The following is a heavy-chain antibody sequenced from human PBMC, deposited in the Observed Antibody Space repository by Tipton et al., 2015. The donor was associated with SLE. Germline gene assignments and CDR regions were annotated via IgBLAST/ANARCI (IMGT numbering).Heavy chain of an antibody. CDR1: GGSFSGYY. D-gene: IGHD1-26*01. Sequence: LRLSCAVYGGSFSGYYWSWIRQPPWKGLEWVGEINHSGSTNYNPSLKSRVTISVDTSKNQFSLKLSSVTAADTAVYYCARHYGSRYFDYWGQGTLVTVSS. V-gene: IGHV4-34*01. CDR2: INHSGST. J-gene: IGHJ4*02. CDR3: ARHYGSRYFDY.